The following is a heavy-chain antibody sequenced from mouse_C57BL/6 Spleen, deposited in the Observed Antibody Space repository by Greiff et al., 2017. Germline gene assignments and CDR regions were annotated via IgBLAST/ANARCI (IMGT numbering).Heavy chain of an antibody. CDR2: IYPSDSET. D-gene: IGHD2-3*01. V-gene: IGHV1-61*01. CDR3: SISYGGYCPAWFAY. J-gene: IGHJ3*01. Sequence: QVQLQQPGAELVRPGSSVKLSCKASGYTFTSYWMDWVKQRPGQGLEWIGKIYPSDSETHYNQKFKDKATLTVDKSSSTAYMQLSSLTSEDSAVYYCSISYGGYCPAWFAYWGQGILVTVSA. CDR1: GYTFTSYW.